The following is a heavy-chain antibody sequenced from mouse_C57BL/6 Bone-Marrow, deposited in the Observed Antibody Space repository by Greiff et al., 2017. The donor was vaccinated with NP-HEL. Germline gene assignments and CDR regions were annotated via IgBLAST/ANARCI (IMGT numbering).Heavy chain of an antibody. Sequence: VQLQQPGAELVRPGSSVKLSCKASGYTFTRYWMDWVKQRPGQGLEWIGNIYPSDSETHYNQKFKDKATLTVDKSSSTAYMQLSSLTSEDSAVYYCARGSFTTVVAGDYWGQGTSVTVSS. CDR1: GYTFTRYW. D-gene: IGHD1-1*01. V-gene: IGHV1-61*01. J-gene: IGHJ4*01. CDR3: ARGSFTTVVAGDY. CDR2: IYPSDSET.